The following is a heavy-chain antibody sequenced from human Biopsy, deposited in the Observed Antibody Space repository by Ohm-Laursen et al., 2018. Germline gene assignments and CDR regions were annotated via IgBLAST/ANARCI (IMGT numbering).Heavy chain of an antibody. D-gene: IGHD5-12*01. V-gene: IGHV4-34*01. Sequence: ATLSLTCAVNGESSSGYFWNWIRQPPGKGLEWIGEINQSGSTKYNPSLKRRATLSADSSNSQFSLRLTSVTAADTAIYYCARGSGYFKLDVWGQGTTVTVSS. CDR3: ARGSGYFKLDV. J-gene: IGHJ6*02. CDR2: INQSGST. CDR1: GESSSGYF.